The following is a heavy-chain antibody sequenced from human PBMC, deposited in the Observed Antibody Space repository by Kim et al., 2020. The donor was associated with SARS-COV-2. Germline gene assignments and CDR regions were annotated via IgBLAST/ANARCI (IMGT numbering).Heavy chain of an antibody. CDR1: GYSFTSYW. J-gene: IGHJ6*04. D-gene: IGHD3-10*01. CDR2: IDPSDSYT. Sequence: GESLKISCKGSGYSFTSYWISWVRQMPGKGLEWMGRIDPSDSYTYYSPSFQGHVTISADKSISTAYLQWSSLKASDTAMYYCARRWSGSGAWLYGMDVWGRGTTVTVSS. CDR3: ARRWSGSGAWLYGMDV. V-gene: IGHV5-10-1*01.